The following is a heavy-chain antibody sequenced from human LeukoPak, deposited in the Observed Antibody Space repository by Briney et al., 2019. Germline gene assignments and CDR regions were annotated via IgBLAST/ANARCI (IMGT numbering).Heavy chain of an antibody. J-gene: IGHJ4*02. D-gene: IGHD3-9*01. CDR2: IRSSSSYI. CDR1: GFTFSSYS. V-gene: IGHV3-21*01. CDR3: ARVSYYILTGYSYIDY. Sequence: PGGSLRLSCAASGFTFSSYSMNWVRQAPGKGLEWVSSIRSSSSYIYYADSVKGRFTISRDNAKNSLYLQMNSLRAEDTAVYYCARVSYYILTGYSYIDYWGQGTLVTVSS.